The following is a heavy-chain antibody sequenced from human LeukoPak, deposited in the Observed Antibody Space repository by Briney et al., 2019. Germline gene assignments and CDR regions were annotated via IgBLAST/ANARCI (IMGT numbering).Heavy chain of an antibody. CDR2: IIPILDIA. V-gene: IGHV1-69*04. CDR1: GGTFSSYA. J-gene: IGHJ4*02. D-gene: IGHD3-22*01. Sequence: SVKVSCKASGGTFSSYAISWVRQAPGQGLEWMGRIIPILDIANYAQKFQGRVTITADKSTSTAYMELSSLRSEDTAVYYCARDPRDSSGYYYAIDYWGQGTLVTVSS. CDR3: ARDPRDSSGYYYAIDY.